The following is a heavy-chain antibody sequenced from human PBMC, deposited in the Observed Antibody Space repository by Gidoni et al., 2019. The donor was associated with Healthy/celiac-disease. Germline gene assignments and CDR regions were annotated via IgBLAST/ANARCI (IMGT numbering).Heavy chain of an antibody. CDR2: INHSGST. Sequence: QVQLQQWGAGLLKPSETLSLTCAVYGGSFSGYYWSWIRQPPGKGLEWIGEINHSGSTNYNPSLKSRVTISVDTYKNQFSLKLSSVTAADTAVYYCAACYGDYPDYWGQGTLVTVSS. CDR3: AACYGDYPDY. V-gene: IGHV4-34*01. D-gene: IGHD4-17*01. CDR1: GGSFSGYY. J-gene: IGHJ4*02.